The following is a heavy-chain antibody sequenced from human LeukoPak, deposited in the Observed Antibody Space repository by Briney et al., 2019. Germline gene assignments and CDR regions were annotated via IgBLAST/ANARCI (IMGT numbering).Heavy chain of an antibody. CDR1: GGTFSSYA. CDR3: ASQEYSYGQAPY. V-gene: IGHV1-69*13. Sequence: ASVKVSGKASGGTFSSYAISWVRQAPGQGLEWIGGIIPIFGAANYAQKFQGRVTITADESTSTAYMELSSLRSEDTAVYYCASQEYSYGQAPYWGQGTLVTVSS. D-gene: IGHD5-18*01. CDR2: IIPIFGAA. J-gene: IGHJ4*02.